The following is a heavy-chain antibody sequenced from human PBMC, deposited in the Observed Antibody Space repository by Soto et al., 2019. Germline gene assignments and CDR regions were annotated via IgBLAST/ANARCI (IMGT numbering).Heavy chain of an antibody. Sequence: HVQLVQSGAEVKKPGASVKVSCKASGYTFTNSGFSWVRQAPGQGHEWVGWIRVNNGDTHYAQKLQGRVTMTTDTSTSTAFMALRSLSSDDTAVYYCARDLGFSGFDVQYWGQGTLITVSS. CDR2: IRVNNGDT. V-gene: IGHV1-18*01. J-gene: IGHJ4*02. CDR1: GYTFTNSG. CDR3: ARDLGFSGFDVQY. D-gene: IGHD5-12*01.